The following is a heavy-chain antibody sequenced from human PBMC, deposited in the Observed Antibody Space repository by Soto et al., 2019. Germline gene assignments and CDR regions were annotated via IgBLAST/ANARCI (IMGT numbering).Heavy chain of an antibody. V-gene: IGHV4-30-4*08. Sequence: SETLSLTCAVYGGYFSGYYWSWIRQPPGKGLEWIGYIYYSGSTYYNPSLKSRVTISVDTSKNQFSLKLSSVTAADTAVYYCARGRLGYYDSSGYVGALGYWGQGTLVTVSS. CDR1: GGYFSGYY. D-gene: IGHD3-22*01. J-gene: IGHJ4*02. CDR3: ARGRLGYYDSSGYVGALGY. CDR2: IYYSGST.